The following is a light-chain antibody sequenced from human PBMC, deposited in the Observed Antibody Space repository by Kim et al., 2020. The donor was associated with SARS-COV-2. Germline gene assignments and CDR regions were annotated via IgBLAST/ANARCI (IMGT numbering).Light chain of an antibody. CDR3: QQSYSMPPT. J-gene: IGKJ2*01. V-gene: IGKV1-39*01. CDR1: QTISNY. Sequence: SASVGDRVTITGRAGQTISNYLNWYQQKPGKAPKLLIFAASSLQSGVPSRFSGSGSGTDFTLTIRSLQPDDFASYYCQQSYSMPPTFGQGTKLEI. CDR2: AAS.